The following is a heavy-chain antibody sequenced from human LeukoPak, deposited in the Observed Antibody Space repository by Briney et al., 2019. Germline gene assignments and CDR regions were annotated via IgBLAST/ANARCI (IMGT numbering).Heavy chain of an antibody. CDR2: INPDDEST. CDR3: LTIVETTIDAFDI. V-gene: IGHV3-74*01. J-gene: IGHJ3*02. D-gene: IGHD1-26*01. CDR1: GFTFRKYW. Sequence: PGGSLSLSWAASGFTFRKYWLHWVRQAPGKGLVWVSRINPDDESTSYADSVKGRFTISRDNAKSTLYLQMNSLRAEDTAVYYCLTIVETTIDAFDIWGQGTMVTVSS.